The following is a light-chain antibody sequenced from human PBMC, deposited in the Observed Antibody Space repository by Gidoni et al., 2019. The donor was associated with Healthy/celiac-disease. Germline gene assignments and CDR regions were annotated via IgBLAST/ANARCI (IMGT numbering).Light chain of an antibody. V-gene: IGLV3-1*01. J-gene: IGLJ2*01. CDR3: QAWDSSHVV. Sequence: SYELTQPLSVSVSPGQTASITCSGDKLGEKYACWYQQKPGQSPVLVIYQDSKRPSGIPERFSGSNSGNTATLTISGTQAMDEADYYCQAWDSSHVVFGGGTKLTVL. CDR1: KLGEKY. CDR2: QDS.